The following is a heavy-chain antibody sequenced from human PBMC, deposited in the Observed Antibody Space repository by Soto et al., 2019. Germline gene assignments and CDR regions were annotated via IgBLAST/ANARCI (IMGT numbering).Heavy chain of an antibody. D-gene: IGHD2-2*01. Sequence: GGSLRLCCAASGFTLSSYWMHWVRQPPGKGLVWVSRINSDGTSASYADSVKGRFTVSRDNAKNTLYLQMNSLRAEDTAVYYCARGYCSSSSCYTGVIGSYWGPGSLVTVSS. J-gene: IGHJ4*02. CDR3: ARGYCSSSSCYTGVIGSY. CDR1: GFTLSSYW. V-gene: IGHV3-74*01. CDR2: INSDGTSA.